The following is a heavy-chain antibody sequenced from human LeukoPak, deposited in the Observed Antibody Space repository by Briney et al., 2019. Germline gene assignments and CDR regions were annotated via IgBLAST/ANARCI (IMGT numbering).Heavy chain of an antibody. J-gene: IGHJ4*02. D-gene: IGHD1-26*01. Sequence: ASVKVSCKASGYTFTGYYVHWVRQAPGQGLEWMGWINPNSGGTNYAQKFQGRVTMTRDTSISTAYMELSRLRSDDTAVYYCAREEPQWSPYRDDHWGQGTLVTVSS. CDR2: INPNSGGT. V-gene: IGHV1-2*02. CDR3: AREEPQWSPYRDDH. CDR1: GYTFTGYY.